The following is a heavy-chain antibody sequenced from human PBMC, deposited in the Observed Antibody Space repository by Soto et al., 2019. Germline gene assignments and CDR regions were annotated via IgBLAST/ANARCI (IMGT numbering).Heavy chain of an antibody. CDR2: ITSSGSYI. CDR3: ARDESAGSSTSN. J-gene: IGHJ4*02. CDR1: GPTFSSYG. Sequence: EVQLVESGGGLVKPGGSLRLSCIASGPTFSSYGMNRIRQAPGKGLEWVSSITSSGSYIHYADSVQGRFTVSRDNAKNSMYLQMNSLRVEDTAVYFCARDESAGSSTSNWGQGTLVTVSS. V-gene: IGHV3-21*01. D-gene: IGHD2-2*01.